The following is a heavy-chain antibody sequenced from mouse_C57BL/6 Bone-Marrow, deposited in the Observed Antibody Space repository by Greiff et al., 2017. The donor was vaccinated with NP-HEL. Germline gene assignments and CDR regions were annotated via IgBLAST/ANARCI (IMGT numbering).Heavy chain of an antibody. CDR3: AIEGPWFAY. V-gene: IGHV5-12*01. CDR1: GFTFSDYY. J-gene: IGHJ3*01. Sequence: EVQLQESGGGLVQPGGSLKLSCAASGFTFSDYYMYWVRQTPEKRLEWVAYISNGGGSTYYPDTVKGRFTISRDNAKNTLYLQMSRLKSEDTAMYYCAIEGPWFAYWGQGTLVTVSA. CDR2: ISNGGGST.